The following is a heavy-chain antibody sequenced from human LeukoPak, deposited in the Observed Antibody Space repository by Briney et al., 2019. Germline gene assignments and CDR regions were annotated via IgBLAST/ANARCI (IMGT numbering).Heavy chain of an antibody. J-gene: IGHJ5*02. CDR1: GGSVTSSGFY. Sequence: SETLSLTCTVSGGSVTSSGFYWSWIRQPPGKGLEWIGYIDYSGNTKYNPSLESRVTISVDTSRNQFSLKLTSVTAADTALYYCARDVDGLDPWGQGTLVTVS. CDR2: IDYSGNT. CDR3: ARDVDGLDP. D-gene: IGHD5-12*01. V-gene: IGHV4-61*08.